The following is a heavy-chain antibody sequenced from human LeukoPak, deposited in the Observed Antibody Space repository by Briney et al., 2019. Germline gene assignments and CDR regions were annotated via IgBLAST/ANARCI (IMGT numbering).Heavy chain of an antibody. V-gene: IGHV4-34*01. CDR3: ARGRAPVLRYFDWSMGFNWFDP. Sequence: SETLSLTCAVYGGSFSGCYWSWIRQPPGKGLEWIGEINHSGSTNYNPSLKSRVTISVDTSKNQFSLKLSSVTAADTAVYYCARGRAPVLRYFDWSMGFNWFDPWGQGTLVTVSS. CDR2: INHSGST. D-gene: IGHD3-9*01. CDR1: GGSFSGCY. J-gene: IGHJ5*02.